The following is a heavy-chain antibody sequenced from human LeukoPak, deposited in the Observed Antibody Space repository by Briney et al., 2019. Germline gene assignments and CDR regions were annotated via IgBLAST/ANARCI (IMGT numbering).Heavy chain of an antibody. CDR2: ISGSGGST. CDR1: GFTFSSYA. Sequence: GGSLRLSCAASGFTFSSYAMSWVRQAPGKGLEWVSAISGSGGSTYYADSVKGRFTISRDNSKNTLYLQMNSLRAEDTAVYYCAKNSGSYYYYYGMDVWGQGTMVTVSS. J-gene: IGHJ6*02. V-gene: IGHV3-23*01. D-gene: IGHD1-26*01. CDR3: AKNSGSYYYYYGMDV.